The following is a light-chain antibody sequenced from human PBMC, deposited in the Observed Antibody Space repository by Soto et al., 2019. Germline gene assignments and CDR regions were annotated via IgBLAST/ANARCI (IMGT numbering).Light chain of an antibody. CDR2: KSN. CDR3: SSYGGTNNLL. V-gene: IGLV1-47*01. J-gene: IGLJ2*01. CDR1: TSNIGSNY. Sequence: QSVLTQPPSASGTPGQRVTISCSGSTSNIGSNYVYWYQLLPGAAPKLLIYKSNQRPSGVPGRFSGSKSGTSASLAISGLRSEDEAHYYCSSYGGTNNLLFGGGTKLTVL.